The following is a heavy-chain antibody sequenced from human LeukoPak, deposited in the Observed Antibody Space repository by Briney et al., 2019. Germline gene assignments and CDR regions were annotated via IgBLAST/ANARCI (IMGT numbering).Heavy chain of an antibody. CDR1: GFTFSSYS. CDR3: GRARLYYDILTGYDY. D-gene: IGHD3-9*01. J-gene: IGHJ4*02. Sequence: GGSLRLSCAASGFTFSSYSMNWVRQAPGKGLEWVSYISSSSSTIYYADSVKGRFTISRDNAKNSLYLQMNSLRDEDTAVYYCGRARLYYDILTGYDYWGQGTLVTVSS. CDR2: ISSSSSTI. V-gene: IGHV3-48*02.